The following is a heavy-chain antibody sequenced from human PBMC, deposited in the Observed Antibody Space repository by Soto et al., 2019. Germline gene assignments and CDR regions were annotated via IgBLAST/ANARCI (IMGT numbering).Heavy chain of an antibody. V-gene: IGHV4-34*01. CDR3: ARGPVTGGWEWY. J-gene: IGHJ4*02. CDR1: GGSFSGYY. CDR2: INHSGST. Sequence: SETLSLTCAVYGGSFSGYYWSWIRQPPGKGLEWIGEINHSGSTNYNPSLKSRVTISVDTSKNQFSLKLSSVTAADTAVYYCARGPVTGGWEWYWGQGTLVTVSS. D-gene: IGHD7-27*01.